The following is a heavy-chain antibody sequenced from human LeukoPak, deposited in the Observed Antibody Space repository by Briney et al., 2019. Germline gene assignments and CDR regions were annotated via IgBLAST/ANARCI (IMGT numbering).Heavy chain of an antibody. V-gene: IGHV3-23*01. CDR1: GFTFSSYS. CDR2: ISGSSGAT. D-gene: IGHD2-15*01. J-gene: IGHJ4*02. Sequence: GGSLRLSCAASGFTFSSYSMAWVRRAPGKGLEWVSIISGSSGATFYADSVKGRFTISRDNSKNTLYLEMSSLRAEDTAVYYCAKEGDRGFVVADYFDYWGQGTLVTVSS. CDR3: AKEGDRGFVVADYFDY.